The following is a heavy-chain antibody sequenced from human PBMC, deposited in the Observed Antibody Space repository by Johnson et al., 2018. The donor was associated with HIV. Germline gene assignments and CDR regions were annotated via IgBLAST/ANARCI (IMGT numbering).Heavy chain of an antibody. J-gene: IGHJ3*02. Sequence: QVQLVESGGGLVKPGGSLRVSCAASGFTFRDYHMSWIRQAPGKGVEWLSYISGSGSIIYYADSVKGRVPISRDNPKNSLYLQMNSLRAEDTAVYYCARDPITPYERGPDAFDIWGQGTVVTVSS. CDR2: ISGSGSII. D-gene: IGHD2-21*01. V-gene: IGHV3-11*01. CDR1: GFTFRDYH. CDR3: ARDPITPYERGPDAFDI.